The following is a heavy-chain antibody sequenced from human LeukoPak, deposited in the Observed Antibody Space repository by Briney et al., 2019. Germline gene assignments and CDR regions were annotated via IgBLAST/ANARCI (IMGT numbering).Heavy chain of an antibody. Sequence: SETLSLTCTVSGGSISSYYWSWIRQPPGKGLEWIGYIYYSGSTNYNPSLKSRVTIPVDTSKNQFSLKLSSVTATDTAVYYCARASTVVIGYLDYWGQGTLVTVSS. CDR1: GGSISSYY. V-gene: IGHV4-59*01. J-gene: IGHJ4*02. D-gene: IGHD4-23*01. CDR3: ARASTVVIGYLDY. CDR2: IYYSGST.